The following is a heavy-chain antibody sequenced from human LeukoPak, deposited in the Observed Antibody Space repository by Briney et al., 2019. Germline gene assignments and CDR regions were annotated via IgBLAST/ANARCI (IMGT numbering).Heavy chain of an antibody. V-gene: IGHV3-30-3*01. CDR3: ARETGSAVGSTDFDY. Sequence: GGSLRLSCAASGLTFSSYAMHWVRQAPGKGLEWVAVISYDGSNKYYADSVKGRFTISRDNSKNTLYLQMNSLRAEDTAVYYCARETGSAVGSTDFDYWGQGILVTVSS. CDR2: ISYDGSNK. D-gene: IGHD4-17*01. CDR1: GLTFSSYA. J-gene: IGHJ4*02.